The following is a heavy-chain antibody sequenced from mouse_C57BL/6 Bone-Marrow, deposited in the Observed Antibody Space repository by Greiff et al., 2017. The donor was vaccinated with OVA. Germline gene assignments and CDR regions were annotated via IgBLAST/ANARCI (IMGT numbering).Heavy chain of an antibody. J-gene: IGHJ4*01. D-gene: IGHD2-1*01. CDR3: ARSGGNYTYYAMDY. CDR2: IDPSDSYT. V-gene: IGHV1-69*01. Sequence: QVQLQQPGAELVMPGASVKLSCKASGYTFTSYWMHWVKQRPGQGLEWIGEIDPSDSYTNYNQKFKGKSTLTVDKSSSTAYMQLSSLTSEDSAVYYCARSGGNYTYYAMDYWGQGTSVTVSS. CDR1: GYTFTSYW.